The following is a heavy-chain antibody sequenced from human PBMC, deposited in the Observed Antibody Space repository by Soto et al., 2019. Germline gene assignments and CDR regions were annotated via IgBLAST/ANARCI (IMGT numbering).Heavy chain of an antibody. CDR1: GFTFSSYA. CDR2: ISGSGGTT. CDR3: ASAPRRTSGPPYDY. V-gene: IGHV3-23*01. Sequence: GGSLRLSCTASGFTFSSYAMTWVRQAPGKGLEWVSGISGSGGTTYYADSVKGRFTISRDNSKNTLYLQMNSLRAEDTALYYCASAPRRTSGPPYDYWGQGTLVTVSS. J-gene: IGHJ4*02.